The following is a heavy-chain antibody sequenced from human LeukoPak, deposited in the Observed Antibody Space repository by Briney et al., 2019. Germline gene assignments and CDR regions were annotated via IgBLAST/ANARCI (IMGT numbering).Heavy chain of an antibody. Sequence: GRSLRLSCAASGFTFDDYAMHWVRQAPGKGLEWVSGISWNSGSIGYADSLKGRFTISRDNAKNSLYLQMNSLRAEDTALYYCAKDISDYLIGMDVWGQGTTVTVSS. CDR3: AKDISDYLIGMDV. CDR2: ISWNSGSI. J-gene: IGHJ6*02. V-gene: IGHV3-9*01. D-gene: IGHD4-11*01. CDR1: GFTFDDYA.